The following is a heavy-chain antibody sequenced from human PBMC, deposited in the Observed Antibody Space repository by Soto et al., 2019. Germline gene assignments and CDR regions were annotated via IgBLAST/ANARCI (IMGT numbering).Heavy chain of an antibody. CDR3: ARGPNGMDV. V-gene: IGHV3-66*01. Sequence: PXXSLRLSFAASGFTVSRSYMRWVRQAPGKGLEWVSVIYSGGSTYYADSVKGRFTISRDNSKNTLYLQMNSLRAEDTAVYYCARGPNGMDVWGQGTTVTVSS. CDR2: IYSGGST. J-gene: IGHJ6*02. CDR1: GFTVSRSY.